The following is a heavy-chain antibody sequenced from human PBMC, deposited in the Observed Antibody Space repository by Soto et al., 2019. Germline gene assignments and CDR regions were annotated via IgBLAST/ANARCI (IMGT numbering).Heavy chain of an antibody. Sequence: ASVKVSCKASGYSFIAYYMHWVRQAPGQGLEWIGWINPNGGGTNYAQNFQGRVTMTRDTSISTAYMELSRLSSDDTAMYYCARVPLRGYTGHFDYWGQGTLVTVPQ. CDR1: GYSFIAYY. V-gene: IGHV1-2*02. D-gene: IGHD5-12*01. J-gene: IGHJ4*02. CDR3: ARVPLRGYTGHFDY. CDR2: INPNGGGT.